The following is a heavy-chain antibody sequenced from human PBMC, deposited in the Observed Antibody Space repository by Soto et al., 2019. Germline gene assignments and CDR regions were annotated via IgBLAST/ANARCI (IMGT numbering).Heavy chain of an antibody. J-gene: IGHJ4*02. CDR3: LRRDITMTCFDL. V-gene: IGHV3-23*01. CDR1: GFSLSRTA. CDR2: SGSSGVTT. D-gene: IGHD1-20*01. Sequence: EVQLLESGGGLVQPGGSLRLSCAASGFSLSRTAMSWVRQAPGKGLEWVSASGSSGVTTYYTDSVKGRFTISRDSSKDTLYLQMDSLRAEDTALYYCLRRDITMTCFDLWGQGTLVTVSS.